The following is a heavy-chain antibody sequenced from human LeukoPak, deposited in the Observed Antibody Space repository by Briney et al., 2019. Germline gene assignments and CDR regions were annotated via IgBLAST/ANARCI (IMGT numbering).Heavy chain of an antibody. J-gene: IGHJ4*02. CDR1: GFSFSDYY. D-gene: IGHD6-13*01. CDR3: ARGGSSWYYFEY. V-gene: IGHV3-11*04. CDR2: ISSIDGTI. Sequence: PGGSLRLSCAASGFSFSDYYMSWIRQAPGKGLEWVSFISSIDGTIYYANSVRGRFNISRDIAKKSLYLQMNNLRADDTAVYYCARGGSSWYYFEYWGQGTLVTVSS.